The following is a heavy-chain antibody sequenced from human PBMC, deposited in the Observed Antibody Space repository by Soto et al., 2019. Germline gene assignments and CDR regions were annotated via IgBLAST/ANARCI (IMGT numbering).Heavy chain of an antibody. CDR1: GGSISSYY. Sequence: SETLSLTCTVSGGSISSYYWSWIRQPPGKGLEWIGYIYYSGSTNYNPSLKSRVTISVGTSKNQFSLKLSSVTAADTAVYYCARDGGPVTPYGMDVWGQGTTVTVSS. D-gene: IGHD4-17*01. V-gene: IGHV4-59*01. J-gene: IGHJ6*02. CDR2: IYYSGST. CDR3: ARDGGPVTPYGMDV.